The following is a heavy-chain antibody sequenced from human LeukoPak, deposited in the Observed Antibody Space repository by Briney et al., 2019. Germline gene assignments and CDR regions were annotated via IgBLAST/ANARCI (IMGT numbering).Heavy chain of an antibody. CDR2: ISGSGGSST. D-gene: IGHD4-17*01. V-gene: IGHV3-23*01. J-gene: IGHJ4*02. Sequence: GGSLRLSCAASGFTFSSYAMSWVRQAPGKGLEWVSAISGSGGSSTYYADSVKGRFTISRDNSKNTLYLQMNSLRAEDTAVYYCARDSDYGDYGGCDYWGQGTLVTVSS. CDR1: GFTFSSYA. CDR3: ARDSDYGDYGGCDY.